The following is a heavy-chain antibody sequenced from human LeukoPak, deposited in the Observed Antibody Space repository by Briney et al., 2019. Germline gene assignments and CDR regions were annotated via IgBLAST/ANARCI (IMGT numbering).Heavy chain of an antibody. CDR1: GYIFTDYY. V-gene: IGHV1-46*03. D-gene: IGHD6-19*01. CDR3: ARPASDGSGWFAK. J-gene: IGHJ4*02. Sequence: ASVKVSCQAIGYIFTDYYMHWVRQSPGQGLEWMGVITPRDDSTGYAQKFQDRVSMTRDTSTSTVYMELSSLKSEDTAIYYCARPASDGSGWFAKWGQGTLVTVSS. CDR2: ITPRDDST.